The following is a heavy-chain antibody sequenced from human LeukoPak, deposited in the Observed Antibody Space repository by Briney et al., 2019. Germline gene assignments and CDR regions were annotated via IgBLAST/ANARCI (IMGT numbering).Heavy chain of an antibody. CDR1: GYTFTGYY. V-gene: IGHV1-2*02. D-gene: IGHD3-9*01. J-gene: IGHJ4*02. CDR2: INPNSGGT. Sequence: ASVTVSFTASGYTFTGYYMHWVRQAPGQGLEWMGWINPNSGGTNYAQKFQGRVTMTRDTSISTAYMELSRLRSDDTAVYYCAKVRYFDWLLGHWGQGTLVTVSS. CDR3: AKVRYFDWLLGH.